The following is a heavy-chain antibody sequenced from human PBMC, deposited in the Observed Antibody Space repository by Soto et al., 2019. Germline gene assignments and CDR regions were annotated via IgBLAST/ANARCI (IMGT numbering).Heavy chain of an antibody. Sequence: SETLSLTCAVSGGSISSGGYSWSWIRQPPGKGLEWIGYIYYSGSTYYNPSLKSRVTISVDTSKNQFSLKLSSVTAADTAVYYCARTPDILTEAHFNWFDPWGQGTLVTVSS. CDR2: IYYSGST. V-gene: IGHV4-31*11. D-gene: IGHD3-9*01. CDR3: ARTPDILTEAHFNWFDP. CDR1: GGSISSGGYS. J-gene: IGHJ5*02.